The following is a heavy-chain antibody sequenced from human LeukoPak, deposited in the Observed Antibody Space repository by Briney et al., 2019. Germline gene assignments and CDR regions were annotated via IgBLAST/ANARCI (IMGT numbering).Heavy chain of an antibody. CDR2: INSDGSWT. D-gene: IGHD6-13*01. Sequence: GGSLRLSCAASGNYWMHWVRQAPGKGLVWVSHINSDGSWTSYADSVKGRFTISKDNAKNTVYLQMNSLRAEDTAVYYCAKVDSSSRYRTLDYWGQGTLVTVSS. CDR1: GNYW. CDR3: AKVDSSSRYRTLDY. V-gene: IGHV3-74*01. J-gene: IGHJ4*02.